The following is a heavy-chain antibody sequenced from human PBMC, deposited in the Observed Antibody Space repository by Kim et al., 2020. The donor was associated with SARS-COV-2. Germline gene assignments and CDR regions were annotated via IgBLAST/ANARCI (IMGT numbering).Heavy chain of an antibody. CDR1: GYTFTSYA. CDR2: INTNTGNP. Sequence: ASVKVSCKASGYTFTSYAMNWVRQAPGQGLEWMGWINTNTGNPTYAQGFTGRFVFSLDTSVSTAYLQISSLKAEDTAVYYCAREYSSSWKRYYFDYWGQGTLVTVSS. J-gene: IGHJ4*02. D-gene: IGHD6-13*01. V-gene: IGHV7-4-1*02. CDR3: AREYSSSWKRYYFDY.